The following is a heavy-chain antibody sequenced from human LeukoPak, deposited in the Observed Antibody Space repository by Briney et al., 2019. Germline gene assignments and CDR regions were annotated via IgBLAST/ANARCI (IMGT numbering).Heavy chain of an antibody. CDR2: IYYSGST. CDR3: ARIGHEDYYFDY. CDR1: GGSISSYY. J-gene: IGHJ4*02. V-gene: IGHV4-59*01. Sequence: PSETLSLTCTASGGSISSYYWSWIRQPPGKGLEWIGYIYYSGSTNYNPSLKSRVTISVDTSKNQFSLKLSSVTAADTAVYYCARIGHEDYYFDYWGQGTLVTVSS.